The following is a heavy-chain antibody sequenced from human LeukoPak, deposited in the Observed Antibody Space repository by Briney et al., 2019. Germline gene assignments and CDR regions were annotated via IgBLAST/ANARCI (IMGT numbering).Heavy chain of an antibody. Sequence: GASVKVSCKASGYTFTSYYMHWVRQAPGQGLEWMGWINPNSGGTNYAQKFQGRVTMTRDTSISTAYMELSRLRSDDTALYYCARSEAGFGDPRGWFDPWGQGTLVTVSS. V-gene: IGHV1-2*02. CDR2: INPNSGGT. CDR3: ARSEAGFGDPRGWFDP. D-gene: IGHD3-10*01. J-gene: IGHJ5*02. CDR1: GYTFTSYY.